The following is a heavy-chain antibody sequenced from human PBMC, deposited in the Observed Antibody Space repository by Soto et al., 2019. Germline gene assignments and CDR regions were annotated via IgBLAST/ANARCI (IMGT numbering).Heavy chain of an antibody. J-gene: IGHJ4*02. V-gene: IGHV4-31*03. CDR3: ARVGTRTYNWNYVGAFDY. D-gene: IGHD1-7*01. Sequence: SETLSLTCTVSGGSISSGGYYWSWIRQHPGKGLEWIGYIYYSGSTYYNPSLKSRVTISVDTSKNQFSLKLSSVTAADTAVYYCARVGTRTYNWNYVGAFDYWGQGTLVTVSS. CDR2: IYYSGST. CDR1: GGSISSGGYY.